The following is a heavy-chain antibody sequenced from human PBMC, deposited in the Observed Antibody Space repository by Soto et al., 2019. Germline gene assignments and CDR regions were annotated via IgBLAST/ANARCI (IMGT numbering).Heavy chain of an antibody. CDR2: INHSGST. CDR1: GGSFSGYY. CDR3: AREDHDWFDP. J-gene: IGHJ5*02. V-gene: IGHV4-34*01. Sequence: PSETLSLTCAVYGGSFSGYYWSWIRQPPGKGLEWIGEINHSGSTNYNPSLKSRVTISVDTSKNQFSLKLSSVTAADTAVYYCAREDHDWFDPWGQGTLVTVSS.